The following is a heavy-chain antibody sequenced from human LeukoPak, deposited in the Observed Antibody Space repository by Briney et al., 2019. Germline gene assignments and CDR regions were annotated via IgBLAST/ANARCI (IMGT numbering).Heavy chain of an antibody. CDR1: GFTFSSYA. D-gene: IGHD2-21*02. Sequence: PGGSLRLSCAASGFTFSSYAMHWVRQAPGKGLEWVAVISYDGGNKYYADSVKGRFTISRDNSKNTLYLQMNSLRAEDTAVYYCAKDAGAVTAMDYYYYYMDVWGKGTTVTISS. J-gene: IGHJ6*03. V-gene: IGHV3-30*04. CDR2: ISYDGGNK. CDR3: AKDAGAVTAMDYYYYYMDV.